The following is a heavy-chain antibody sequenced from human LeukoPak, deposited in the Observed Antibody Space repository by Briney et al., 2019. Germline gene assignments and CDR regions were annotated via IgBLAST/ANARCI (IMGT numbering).Heavy chain of an antibody. V-gene: IGHV4-30-2*01. CDR2: IYHSGST. D-gene: IGHD3-22*01. J-gene: IGHJ4*02. CDR3: AIYDSRKYYFDY. Sequence: PSQTLSLTCAVSGGSISSGGYSWSWIRQPPGTGLEWIGYIYHSGSTYYNPSLKSRVTISVDRSKNQFSLKLSSVTAADTAVYYCAIYDSRKYYFDYWGQGTLVTVSS. CDR1: GGSISSGGYS.